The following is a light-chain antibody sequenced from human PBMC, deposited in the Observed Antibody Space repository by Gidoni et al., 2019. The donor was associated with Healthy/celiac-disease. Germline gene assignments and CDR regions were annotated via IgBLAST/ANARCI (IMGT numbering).Light chain of an antibody. CDR1: SGSIASNY. CDR2: EDN. J-gene: IGLJ3*02. V-gene: IGLV6-57*01. CDR3: QSYDSSNQRV. Sequence: NFMLTQPHSVSDSPGKTVTISCTRSSGSIASNYVQWYQQRPGSSHSTVIYEDNQRPPGVPDRFSGSIDSSSNPASLTSSGLKTEDEADYYCQSYDSSNQRVFGGGTKLTVL.